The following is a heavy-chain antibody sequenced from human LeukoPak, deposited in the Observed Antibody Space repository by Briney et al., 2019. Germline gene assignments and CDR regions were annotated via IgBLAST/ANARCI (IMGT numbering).Heavy chain of an antibody. Sequence: PSETLSLTCIVSGGSISDFYWSWVRQSAGKGLEYIGRIYSSGSTNYNPSLKRRVAMSVDTSKNQFSLTLRSLTAADTAVYYCARVTDSLDYWGQGTLVTVSS. D-gene: IGHD4-11*01. CDR1: GGSISDFY. V-gene: IGHV4-4*07. CDR2: IYSSGST. CDR3: ARVTDSLDY. J-gene: IGHJ4*02.